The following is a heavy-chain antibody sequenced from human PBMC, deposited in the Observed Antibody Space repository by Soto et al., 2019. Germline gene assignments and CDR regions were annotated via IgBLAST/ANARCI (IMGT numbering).Heavy chain of an antibody. CDR2: TYYRSKWYN. Sequence: SQTLSLTCAISGDSVSSNSTAWNWIRQSPSRGFEWLGRTYYRSKWYNDYAVSVKSRITINPDTSKNQFSLQLNSVTPEDTAVYYCARVGTGTREVYYGMDVWGQGTTVTVSS. CDR1: GDSVSSNSTA. J-gene: IGHJ6*02. D-gene: IGHD1-7*01. CDR3: ARVGTGTREVYYGMDV. V-gene: IGHV6-1*01.